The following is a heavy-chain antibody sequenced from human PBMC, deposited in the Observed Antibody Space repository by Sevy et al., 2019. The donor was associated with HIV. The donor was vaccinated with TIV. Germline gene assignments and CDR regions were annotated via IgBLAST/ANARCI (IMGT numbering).Heavy chain of an antibody. CDR2: INHSGST. J-gene: IGHJ4*02. V-gene: IGHV4-34*01. D-gene: IGHD6-19*01. CDR1: GGSFSGYY. CDR3: ARDGTIAVAGTLYFDY. Sequence: SETLSLTCAVYGGSFSGYYWSWIRQPPGKGLEWIGEINHSGSTNYNPSLKSRVTIPVDTSKNQFSLKLSSVTAADTAVYYCARDGTIAVAGTLYFDYWGQGTLVTVSS.